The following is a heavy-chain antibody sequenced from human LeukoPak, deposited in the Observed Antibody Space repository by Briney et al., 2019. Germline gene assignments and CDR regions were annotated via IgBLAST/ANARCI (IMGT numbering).Heavy chain of an antibody. J-gene: IGHJ3*02. Sequence: GGSLRLSCAASGFTVSSNYMSWVRQAPGKGLEWVSVIYSGGSTYYADSVKGRFTISRDNSKNTLYLQMNSLRAEDTAVYYCAREGYEDTAMAGAFDIWGQGTMVTVSS. CDR3: AREGYEDTAMAGAFDI. CDR2: IYSGGST. CDR1: GFTVSSNY. D-gene: IGHD5-18*01. V-gene: IGHV3-53*01.